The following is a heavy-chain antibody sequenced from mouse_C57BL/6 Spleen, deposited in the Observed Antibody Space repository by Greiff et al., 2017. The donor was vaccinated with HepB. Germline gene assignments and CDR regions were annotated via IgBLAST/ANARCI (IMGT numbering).Heavy chain of an antibody. J-gene: IGHJ3*01. V-gene: IGHV3-6*01. CDR3: ARDSYFFFAY. D-gene: IGHD1-1*01. Sequence: DVKLQESGPGLVKPSQSLSLTCSVTGYSITSGYYWNWIRQFPGNKLEWMGYISYDGSNNYNPSLKNRISITRDTSKNQFFLKLNSVTTEDTATYYCARDSYFFFAYWGQGTLVTVSA. CDR1: GYSITSGYY. CDR2: ISYDGSN.